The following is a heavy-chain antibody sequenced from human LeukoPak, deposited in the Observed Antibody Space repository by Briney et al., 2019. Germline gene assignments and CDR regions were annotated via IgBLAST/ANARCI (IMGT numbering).Heavy chain of an antibody. CDR1: GGSISSGGYY. CDR3: ASQYSSSNWFDP. CDR2: INYSGST. D-gene: IGHD6-13*01. Sequence: SETLSLTCTVSGGSISSGGYYWSWIRQHPGKGLEWIGYINYSGSTYYNPSLKSRVTISVDTSKNRFSLKLSSVTAADTAVYYCASQYSSSNWFDPWGQGTLVTVSS. V-gene: IGHV4-31*03. J-gene: IGHJ5*02.